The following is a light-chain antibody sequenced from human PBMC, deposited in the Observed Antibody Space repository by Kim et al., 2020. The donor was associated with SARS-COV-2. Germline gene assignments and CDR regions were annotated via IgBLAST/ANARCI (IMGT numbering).Light chain of an antibody. V-gene: IGKV3-11*01. CDR2: DAS. CDR1: QSVSSY. Sequence: EIVLTQSPATLSLSPGERATLSCRASQSVSSYLAWYQQKPSQAPRLLIYDASNRATGIPVRFSGSGSGTDFTLTISSLEPEDFAVYYCQQRSNWPPVTFGGGTKVDIK. J-gene: IGKJ4*01. CDR3: QQRSNWPPVT.